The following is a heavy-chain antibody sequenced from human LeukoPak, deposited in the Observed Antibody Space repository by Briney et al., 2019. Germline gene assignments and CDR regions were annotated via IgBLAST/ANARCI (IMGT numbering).Heavy chain of an antibody. J-gene: IGHJ4*02. CDR3: ARGIADYGDYVYYFDY. CDR1: GGSISSGSYY. Sequence: SETLSLTCTVSGGSISSGSYYWSWIRQPAGKGLEWIGRIYTSGSTNYNPSLKSRVTISVDTSKNQFSLKLSSVTAADTAVYYCARGIADYGDYVYYFDYWGQGTLVTVSS. CDR2: IYTSGST. D-gene: IGHD4-17*01. V-gene: IGHV4-61*02.